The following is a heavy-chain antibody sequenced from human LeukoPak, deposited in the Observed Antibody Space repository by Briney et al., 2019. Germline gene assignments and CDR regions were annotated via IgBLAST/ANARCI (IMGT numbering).Heavy chain of an antibody. CDR2: IYPGDSDT. V-gene: IGHV5-51*01. CDR3: ARHKCGGDCYSGGDWFDP. J-gene: IGHJ5*02. D-gene: IGHD2-21*02. CDR1: GYSFTSYW. Sequence: GESLKISCKGSGYSFTSYWIGWVRQMPGKGLEWMGIIYPGDSDTRYSPSFQGQVTISADKSISTAYLQWSSLKASDTAMYYCARHKCGGDCYSGGDWFDPWGQGTLVTVSS.